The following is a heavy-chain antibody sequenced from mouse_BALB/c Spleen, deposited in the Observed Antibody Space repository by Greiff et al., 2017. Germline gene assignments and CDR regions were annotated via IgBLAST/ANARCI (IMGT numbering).Heavy chain of an antibody. Sequence: EVQLQESGPGLVKPSQSLSLTCTVTGYSITSDYAWNWIRQFPGNKLEWMGYISYSGSTSYNPSLKSRISITRDTSKNQFFLQLNSVTTEDTATYYCARGVLRYFDYWGQGTTLTVSS. CDR3: ARGVLRYFDY. CDR1: GYSITSDYA. D-gene: IGHD1-1*01. V-gene: IGHV3-2*02. J-gene: IGHJ2*01. CDR2: ISYSGST.